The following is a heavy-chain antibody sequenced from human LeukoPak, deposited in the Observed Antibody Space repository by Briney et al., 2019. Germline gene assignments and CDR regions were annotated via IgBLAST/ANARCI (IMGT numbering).Heavy chain of an antibody. V-gene: IGHV3-74*01. CDR2: INSDGSST. J-gene: IGHJ5*02. D-gene: IGHD6-19*01. CDR1: GFTFSSYW. Sequence: GGSLRLSCAASGFTFSSYWMHWVRHAPGKGVGWVSRINSDGSSTSYADSVKGRFTISRDNAKNTVYLQMNNMRVDDTAVYYCARVAGWHRFDPWGQGTLVTVSS. CDR3: ARVAGWHRFDP.